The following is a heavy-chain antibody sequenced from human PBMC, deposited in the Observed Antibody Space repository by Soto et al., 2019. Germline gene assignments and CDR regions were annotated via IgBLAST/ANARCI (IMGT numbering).Heavy chain of an antibody. Sequence: GGSLRLSCTASGFTFSDSALTWVRQAPGKGLEWVSISSAAGRSTYHADSVRGRFTISRDNSRNTLYLRMTSLRPDDTAVYYCPNNGPWRHVQLESWGQGTQLTVSS. CDR1: GFTFSDSA. J-gene: IGHJ4*02. D-gene: IGHD2-8*01. CDR2: SSAAGRST. V-gene: IGHV3-23*01. CDR3: PNNGPWRHVQLES.